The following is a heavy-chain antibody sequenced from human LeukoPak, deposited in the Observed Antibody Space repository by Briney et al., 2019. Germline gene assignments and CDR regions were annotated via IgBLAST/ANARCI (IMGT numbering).Heavy chain of an antibody. Sequence: GGSLRLFCAASGFTFSSYAMSWVRQTPGKGLEWVSAISGSGGSTYYADSVKGRFTISRDNSRNTLFLQMDSLRAEDTAVYYCGRDYTSSWTPLFNYWGQGTLVTVSS. J-gene: IGHJ4*02. CDR3: GRDYTSSWTPLFNY. V-gene: IGHV3-23*01. D-gene: IGHD6-13*01. CDR1: GFTFSSYA. CDR2: ISGSGGST.